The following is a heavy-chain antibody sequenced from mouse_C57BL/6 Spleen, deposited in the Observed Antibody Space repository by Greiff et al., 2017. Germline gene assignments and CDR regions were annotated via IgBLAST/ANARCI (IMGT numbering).Heavy chain of an antibody. Sequence: EVKLEESGGGLVQPGGSLSLSCAASGFTFTDSYLRWVRQPPGKALEWLGFISNTANGYTTKFSASVKGRFTISRDNSQSILYLHMNALRAEDSATLYCERYGTSGYFDYWGQGTTLTVAS. CDR1: GFTFTDSY. D-gene: IGHD3-3*01. J-gene: IGHJ2*01. CDR2: ISNTANGYTT. V-gene: IGHV7-3*01. CDR3: ERYGTSGYFDY.